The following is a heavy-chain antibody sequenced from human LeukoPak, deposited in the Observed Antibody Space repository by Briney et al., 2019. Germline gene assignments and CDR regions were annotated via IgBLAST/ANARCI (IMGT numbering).Heavy chain of an antibody. CDR3: ARFAYSSSSRSYFDY. CDR1: GGSISSSSYY. V-gene: IGHV4-39*01. CDR2: IYYSGST. D-gene: IGHD6-6*01. J-gene: IGHJ4*02. Sequence: PSETLSLTCTVSGGSISSSSYYWGWIRQPPGKGLEWIGSIYYSGSTYYNPSLKSRVTISVDTSKNQFSLKLSSVTAADTAVYYCARFAYSSSSRSYFDYWGQETLVTVSS.